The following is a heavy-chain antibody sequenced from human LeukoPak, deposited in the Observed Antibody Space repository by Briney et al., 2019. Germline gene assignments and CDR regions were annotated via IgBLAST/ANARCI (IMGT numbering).Heavy chain of an antibody. J-gene: IGHJ4*02. CDR2: INHSGST. Sequence: SETLSLTCAVYGGSFSGYYWSWLRQPPGKGLEWIGEINHSGSTNYNPSLKSRVTISVDTSKNQFPLKLSSVAAAATAVYYCARMTSGYLIPDYWGQGTLVTVSS. CDR3: ARMTSGYLIPDY. V-gene: IGHV4-34*01. D-gene: IGHD3-22*01. CDR1: GGSFSGYY.